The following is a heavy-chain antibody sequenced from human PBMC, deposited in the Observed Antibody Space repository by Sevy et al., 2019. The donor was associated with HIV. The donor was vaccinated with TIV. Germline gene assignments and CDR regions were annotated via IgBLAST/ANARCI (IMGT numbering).Heavy chain of an antibody. CDR2: INWNGGST. V-gene: IGHV3-20*04. CDR3: ARAQRFGELLGYYFDY. Sequence: GGSLRLSCAASGFTFDDYGMSWVRQAPGKGLEWVSGINWNGGSTGYADSVKGRFTISRDNAKNFLYLQMNSLRAEDTALYYCARAQRFGELLGYYFDYWGQGPLVTVSS. D-gene: IGHD3-10*01. CDR1: GFTFDDYG. J-gene: IGHJ4*02.